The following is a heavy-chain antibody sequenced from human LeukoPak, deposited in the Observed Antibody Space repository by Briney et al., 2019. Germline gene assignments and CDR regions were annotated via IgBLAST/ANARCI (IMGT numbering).Heavy chain of an antibody. Sequence: GGSLRLSCAASGFTFSSYAMHWVRQAPGKGLEWVAVISYDGSNKYYADSVKGRFTISRDNSRNTLYLQMNSLRAEDTAVYYCARDPLGSPTYYFDYWGQGTLVTVSS. CDR3: ARDPLGSPTYYFDY. V-gene: IGHV3-30*04. CDR1: GFTFSSYA. J-gene: IGHJ4*02. D-gene: IGHD7-27*01. CDR2: ISYDGSNK.